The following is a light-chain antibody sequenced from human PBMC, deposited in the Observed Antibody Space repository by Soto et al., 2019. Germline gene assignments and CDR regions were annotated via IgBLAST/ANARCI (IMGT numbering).Light chain of an antibody. V-gene: IGKV1-9*01. Sequence: IQLTQSPSSLSASVGDRVTITCRASQGISSYLGWYQQKPGKAHNLLIYDASTLHSGVQSRFSGGGSGTDFTLTIRSLQPEDFATYYCKKYDDAPLSFGGGTKVDIK. CDR2: DAS. J-gene: IGKJ4*01. CDR1: QGISSY. CDR3: KKYDDAPLS.